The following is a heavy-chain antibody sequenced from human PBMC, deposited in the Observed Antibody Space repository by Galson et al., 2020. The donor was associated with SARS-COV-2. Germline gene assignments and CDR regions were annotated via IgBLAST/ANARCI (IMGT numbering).Heavy chain of an antibody. V-gene: IGHV4-61*01. CDR3: ARGCSSTTCLVHYFGMDV. Sequence: SETLSLTCTVSGGSVSSGNYFWTWIRQAPGKGLEWIGYIYNTGNTFYNPSLLSRVTIASDTSKNQFSLSLRSVTAADTAVYYCARGCSSTTCLVHYFGMDVWGPGTTVTVS. D-gene: IGHD2-2*01. CDR2: IYNTGNT. CDR1: GGSVSSGNYF. J-gene: IGHJ6*02.